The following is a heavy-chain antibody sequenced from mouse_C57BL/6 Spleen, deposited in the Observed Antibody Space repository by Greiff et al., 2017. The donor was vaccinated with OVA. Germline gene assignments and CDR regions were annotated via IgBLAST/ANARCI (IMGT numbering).Heavy chain of an antibody. CDR2: IDPETGGT. CDR1: GYTFTDYE. J-gene: IGHJ3*01. V-gene: IGHV1-15*01. Sequence: VQLQQSGAELVRPGASVTLSCKASGYTFTDYEMHWVKQTPVHGLEWIGAIDPETGGTAYNQKFKGKAILTADKSSSTAYMELRSLTSEDSAVYYCTRKYYDYPWFAYWGQGTLVTVSA. CDR3: TRKYYDYPWFAY. D-gene: IGHD2-4*01.